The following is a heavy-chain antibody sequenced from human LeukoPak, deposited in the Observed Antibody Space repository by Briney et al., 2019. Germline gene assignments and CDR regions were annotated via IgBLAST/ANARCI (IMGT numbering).Heavy chain of an antibody. Sequence: AGGSLRLSCAASGFTFSDYCMSWIRQAPGKGLEWVSYISSSGSTIYYADSVKGRFTISRDNAKNSLYLQMNSLRAEDTAVYYCARERRGYCSSTSCSWFDPWGQGTPVTVSS. V-gene: IGHV3-11*04. J-gene: IGHJ5*02. CDR2: ISSSGSTI. D-gene: IGHD2-2*01. CDR1: GFTFSDYC. CDR3: ARERRGYCSSTSCSWFDP.